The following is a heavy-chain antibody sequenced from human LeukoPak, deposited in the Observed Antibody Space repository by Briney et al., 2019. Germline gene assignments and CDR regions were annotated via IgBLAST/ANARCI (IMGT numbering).Heavy chain of an antibody. Sequence: GGSLRLSCAASGFTFSDYYMNWIRQAPGKGLEWISYRSSSGNTIYYADSVKGRFTISRDNAKNSLYLQMNGLRAEDTAVYYCARARDGYNYYPFDYWGQGTLVTVSS. CDR3: ARARDGYNYYPFDY. J-gene: IGHJ4*02. CDR1: GFTFSDYY. CDR2: RSSSGNTI. V-gene: IGHV3-11*01. D-gene: IGHD5-24*01.